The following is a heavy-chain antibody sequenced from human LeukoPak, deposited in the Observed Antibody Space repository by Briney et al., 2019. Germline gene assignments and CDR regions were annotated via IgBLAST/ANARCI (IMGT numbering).Heavy chain of an antibody. Sequence: GASVKVSCKASGGTFSSYAISWVRQAPGQGLEWMGGIIPIFGTANYAQKFQGRVTMTRDTSTSTVYMELSSLRSEDTAAYYCARATRIAAAGTYPIDYWGQGTLVTVSS. D-gene: IGHD6-13*01. CDR1: GGTFSSYA. CDR2: IIPIFGTA. V-gene: IGHV1-69*05. J-gene: IGHJ4*02. CDR3: ARATRIAAAGTYPIDY.